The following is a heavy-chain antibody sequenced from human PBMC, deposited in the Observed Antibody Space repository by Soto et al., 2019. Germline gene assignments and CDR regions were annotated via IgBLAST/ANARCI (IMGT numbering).Heavy chain of an antibody. CDR3: AKVGNYYESDVWWYVDL. D-gene: IGHD3-22*01. CDR1: GFTFSNYA. J-gene: IGHJ2*01. CDR2: ITGSGGYT. Sequence: EVPLLESGGALVQPGGSLRLSCAASGFTFSNYAMTWVRQAPGKGLEWVSAITGSGGYTNYVDSVKGRFTISRDNSKDTLYRQMNSLTAVDTAVYYCAKVGNYYESDVWWYVDLWGRGTLVTVSS. V-gene: IGHV3-23*01.